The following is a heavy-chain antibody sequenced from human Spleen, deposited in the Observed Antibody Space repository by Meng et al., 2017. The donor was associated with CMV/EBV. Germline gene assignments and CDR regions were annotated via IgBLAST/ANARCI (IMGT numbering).Heavy chain of an antibody. D-gene: IGHD3-22*01. CDR1: GGSFSGYY. V-gene: IGHV4-34*01. Sequence: SETLSLTCAVYGGSFSGYYWSWIRQPPGKGLEWIGEINHSGSTNYNPSLKSQVTISVDTSKSQFSLKLRSVTAADTAVYYCARGFRRNVRDSSDYYSYYGMDVWGQGTTVTVSS. J-gene: IGHJ6*02. CDR3: ARGFRRNVRDSSDYYSYYGMDV. CDR2: INHSGST.